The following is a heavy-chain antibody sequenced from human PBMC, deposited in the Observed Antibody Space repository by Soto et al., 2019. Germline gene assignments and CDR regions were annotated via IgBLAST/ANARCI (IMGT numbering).Heavy chain of an antibody. CDR3: ARSVAVPGAHSEY. D-gene: IGHD6-19*01. J-gene: IGHJ4*02. CDR2: VYYTGST. Sequence: PSETLSLTCSVSGGSISGSYWSWIRQSPGKGLEWLGYVYYTGSTNYIPSLRSRVSISVYTSKNEFSLRLSSVTAADTAVYFCARSVAVPGAHSEYWGKGNKVTVSS. CDR1: GGSISGSY. V-gene: IGHV4-59*01.